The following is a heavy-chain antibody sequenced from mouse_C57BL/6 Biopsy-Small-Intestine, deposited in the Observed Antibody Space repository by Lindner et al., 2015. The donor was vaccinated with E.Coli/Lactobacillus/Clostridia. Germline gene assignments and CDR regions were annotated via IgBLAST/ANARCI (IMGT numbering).Heavy chain of an antibody. D-gene: IGHD1-1*01. V-gene: IGHV1-81*01. CDR1: GYTFTSYV. CDR2: IYPRSGNT. J-gene: IGHJ1*03. CDR3: ARIEYSSYVYWYFDV. Sequence: VQLQESGAELARPGASVKLSCKASGYTFTSYVISWVKQRTGQGLEWIGEIYPRSGNTYYNEKFKGKATLTADKSSSTAYMELRSLTSEDSAVYFCARIEYSSYVYWYFDVWGTGTTVTVSS.